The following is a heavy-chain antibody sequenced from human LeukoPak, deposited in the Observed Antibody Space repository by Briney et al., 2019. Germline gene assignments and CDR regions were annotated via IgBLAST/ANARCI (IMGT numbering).Heavy chain of an antibody. V-gene: IGHV1-24*01. Sequence: ASVKVSCKVSGYTLTELSMHWVRQAPGKGLERMGGFDPEDGETIYAQKFQGRVTMTEDTSTDTAYMELSSLRSEDTAVYYCATRLGSSWPNYYYYMDVWGKGTTVTVSS. CDR3: ATRLGSSWPNYYYYMDV. CDR1: GYTLTELS. CDR2: FDPEDGET. J-gene: IGHJ6*03. D-gene: IGHD6-13*01.